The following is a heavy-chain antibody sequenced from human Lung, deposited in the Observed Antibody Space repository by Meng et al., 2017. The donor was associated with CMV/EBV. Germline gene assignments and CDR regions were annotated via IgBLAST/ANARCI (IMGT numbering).Heavy chain of an antibody. V-gene: IGHV3-30*02. Sequence: GGSLRLSCAASGFTLKYYGMHWVRQAPGKGLEWVAFIHFDGSNEHYADSVTGRFTISRDNPKNMLYLEMNSLRVEDTAVYYCAKAVFGVVIDYWGHGTLVTVSS. CDR3: AKAVFGVVIDY. CDR2: IHFDGSNE. J-gene: IGHJ4*01. CDR1: GFTLKYYG. D-gene: IGHD3-3*01.